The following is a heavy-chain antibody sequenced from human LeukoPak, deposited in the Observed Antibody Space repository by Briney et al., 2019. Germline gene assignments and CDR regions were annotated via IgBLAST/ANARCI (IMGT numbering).Heavy chain of an antibody. V-gene: IGHV3-30*04. Sequence: PGRSLRLSCAASGFTFSTYAMHWVRQAPGKGLEWVAVISYDGSSKYYADSVKGRFTISRDNSKNTLYLQMNSLRAEDTAVYYCARGWKVDYDYVWGSYRTEPFDYWGQGTLVTVSS. CDR3: ARGWKVDYDYVWGSYRTEPFDY. D-gene: IGHD3-16*02. CDR1: GFTFSTYA. J-gene: IGHJ4*02. CDR2: ISYDGSSK.